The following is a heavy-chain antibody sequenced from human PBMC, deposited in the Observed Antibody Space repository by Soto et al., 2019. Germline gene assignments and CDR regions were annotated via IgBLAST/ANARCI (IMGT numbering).Heavy chain of an antibody. J-gene: IGHJ4*02. CDR3: ARRYCSGGICRGYFDY. Sequence: QVQLVHSGAEVKKPGSSVKVSCKASGGTFSSYTISWVRQAPGQGLEWMGRIIPILGIANYAQKFQGRVTITADKSTNTAYMELSSLRSEDTAVYYCARRYCSGGICRGYFDYWGQGTLVTVSS. CDR1: GGTFSSYT. D-gene: IGHD2-15*01. V-gene: IGHV1-69*02. CDR2: IIPILGIA.